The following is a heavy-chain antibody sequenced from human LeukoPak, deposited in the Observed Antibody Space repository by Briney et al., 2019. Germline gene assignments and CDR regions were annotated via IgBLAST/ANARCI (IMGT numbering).Heavy chain of an antibody. CDR1: GFTFSSYG. D-gene: IGHD1-26*01. V-gene: IGHV3-30*18. J-gene: IGHJ4*02. CDR3: AKAWKWELLTYYDY. Sequence: GGSLRLSCAASGFTFSSYGMHWVRQAPGKGLEWVAVISYDGSNKYYADSVKGRFTISRDNSKNTLYLQMNSLRAEDTAVYYCAKAWKWELLTYYDYWGQGTLVTVSS. CDR2: ISYDGSNK.